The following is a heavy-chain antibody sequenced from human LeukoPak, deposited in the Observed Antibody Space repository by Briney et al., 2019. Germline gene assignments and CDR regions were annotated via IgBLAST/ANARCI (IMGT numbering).Heavy chain of an antibody. D-gene: IGHD3-22*01. CDR1: GFTFSSYW. V-gene: IGHV3-7*01. Sequence: QSGRSLRLSCAASGFTFSSYWMSWVRQAPGKGLEWVANIKQDGSEKYYVDSVKGRFTISRDNAKNSLYLQMNSLRAEDTAVYYCARYYYDSRGENDAFDIWGQGTMVTVSS. CDR3: ARYYYDSRGENDAFDI. CDR2: IKQDGSEK. J-gene: IGHJ3*02.